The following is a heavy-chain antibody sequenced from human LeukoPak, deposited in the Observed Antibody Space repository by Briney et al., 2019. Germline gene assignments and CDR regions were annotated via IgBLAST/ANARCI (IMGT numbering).Heavy chain of an antibody. CDR1: GFTFSDYW. CDR2: ISSDGSRV. V-gene: IGHV3-74*01. Sequence: PGGSLRLSCAASGFTFSDYWMHWVRQAPGKGLVWVSRISSDGSRVTYADSVKGRFTISRDNAKTSLYLQMNSLRAEDTAVYYCARDLSGVTGYTYGRGIDYWGQGTLVTVSS. CDR3: ARDLSGVTGYTYGRGIDY. D-gene: IGHD5-18*01. J-gene: IGHJ4*02.